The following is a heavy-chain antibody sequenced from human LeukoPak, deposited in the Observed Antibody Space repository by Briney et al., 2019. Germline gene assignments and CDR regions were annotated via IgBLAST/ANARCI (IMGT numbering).Heavy chain of an antibody. CDR1: GFTFSNAW. V-gene: IGHV3-15*01. D-gene: IGHD2-15*01. CDR2: IKSKTDGGTT. Sequence: GGSLRLSCAASGFTFSNAWMSWVRQAPGKGLEWVGRIKSKTDGGTTDYAAPVKGRFTISRDDSKNTLYLQMNSLRPEDTAVYYCAKDLRYCSGGSCYYFDSWGQGTLVTVSS. J-gene: IGHJ4*02. CDR3: AKDLRYCSGGSCYYFDS.